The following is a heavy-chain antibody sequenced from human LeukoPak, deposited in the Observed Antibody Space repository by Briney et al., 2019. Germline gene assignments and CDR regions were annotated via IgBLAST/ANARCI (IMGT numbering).Heavy chain of an antibody. CDR2: INGGGNTT. Sequence: GGSLRLSCAASGFAFSSFAMGWVRQSPGKGLEWLSTINGGGNTTFYADSVKGRFTISRDNSKNTLYLHMDGLRPDDTAIYYCTKELHIAVAVADYYYFYMDVWGRGTAVSVSS. J-gene: IGHJ6*03. D-gene: IGHD6-19*01. CDR1: GFAFSSFA. CDR3: TKELHIAVAVADYYYFYMDV. V-gene: IGHV3-23*01.